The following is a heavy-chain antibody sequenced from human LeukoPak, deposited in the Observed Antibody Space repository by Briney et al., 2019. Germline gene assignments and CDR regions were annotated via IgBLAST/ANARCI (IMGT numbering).Heavy chain of an antibody. CDR3: ARDSRQLAGFDY. J-gene: IGHJ4*02. D-gene: IGHD1-1*01. V-gene: IGHV4-4*02. CDR1: GGSISSSNW. CDR2: IYHSGST. Sequence: PSETLSLTCAVSGGSISSSNWWSWVRQPPGKGLEWIGEIYHSGSTNYNPSLKSRVTISVDKSKNQFSLKLNSVTAADTAVYYCARDSRQLAGFDYWGQGTLVTVSS.